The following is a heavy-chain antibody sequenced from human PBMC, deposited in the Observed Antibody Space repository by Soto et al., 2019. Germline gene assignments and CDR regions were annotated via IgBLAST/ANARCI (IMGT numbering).Heavy chain of an antibody. CDR1: GGSISSYY. CDR2: IYYSGST. J-gene: IGHJ6*02. Sequence: PSETLSLTCTVSGGSISSYYWSWIGQPPGKGLEWIGYIYYSGSTNYNPSLKSRVTISVDTSKNQFSLKLSSVTAADTAVYYCARDQFYGGNSYYYYYGMDVWGHGTTVTVSS. V-gene: IGHV4-59*01. CDR3: ARDQFYGGNSYYYYYGMDV. D-gene: IGHD2-21*02.